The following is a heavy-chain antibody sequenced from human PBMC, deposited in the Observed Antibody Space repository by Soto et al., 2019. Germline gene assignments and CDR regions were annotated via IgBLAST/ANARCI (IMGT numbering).Heavy chain of an antibody. CDR1: GFTFTDYA. J-gene: IGHJ4*02. Sequence: QVQLVESGGGVVQPGRSLRLSCAASGFTFTDYAMHWVRQAPGKGLEWVALISYDETKKYYTDSVKGRFTIARDNSRNTLFLQMNRLRAEDTAVYDCAKDLPRKEKALDKMGFDNWGQGTLVTVSS. D-gene: IGHD3-3*01. CDR2: ISYDETKK. CDR3: AKDLPRKEKALDKMGFDN. V-gene: IGHV3-30*18.